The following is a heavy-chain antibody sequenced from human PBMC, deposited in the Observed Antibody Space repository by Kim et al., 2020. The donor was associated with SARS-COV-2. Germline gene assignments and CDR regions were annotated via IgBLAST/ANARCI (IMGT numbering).Heavy chain of an antibody. V-gene: IGHV5-51*01. D-gene: IGHD1-26*01. J-gene: IGHJ3*02. Sequence: VQGQVTISADKSNSTAYLQWSSLKASDTAMYYCARRERWELLIGDAFDIWGQGTMVTVSS. CDR3: ARRERWELLIGDAFDI.